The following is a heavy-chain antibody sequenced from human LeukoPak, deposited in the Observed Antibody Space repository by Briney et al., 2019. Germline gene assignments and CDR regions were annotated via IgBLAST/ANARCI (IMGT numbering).Heavy chain of an antibody. D-gene: IGHD4-17*01. J-gene: IGHJ4*02. V-gene: IGHV3-21*01. CDR3: ARVSGEYRDY. CDR1: GFTFSSYT. CDR2: ITRSSDYI. Sequence: GRSLRLSCAASGFTFSSYTMNWVRQAPGKGLEWVSSITRSSDYIFYADSVKGRFAISRDNADNSLYLQMNSLRVEDTAVYYCARVSGEYRDYWGQGTLVTVSS.